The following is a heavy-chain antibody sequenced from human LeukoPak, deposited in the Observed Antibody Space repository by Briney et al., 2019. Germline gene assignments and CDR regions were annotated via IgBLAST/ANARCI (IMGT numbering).Heavy chain of an antibody. Sequence: SETLSLTCTVSGGSISSHYWSWIRQPPGKGLEWIGYIYYSGSTNYNPSLKSRVTISVDTSKNQFSLKLSSVTAADTAVYYCARDEASDYGIGYYCYYMDVWGKGTTVTVSS. CDR3: ARDEASDYGIGYYCYYMDV. CDR1: GGSISSHY. CDR2: IYYSGST. D-gene: IGHD4-17*01. J-gene: IGHJ6*03. V-gene: IGHV4-59*11.